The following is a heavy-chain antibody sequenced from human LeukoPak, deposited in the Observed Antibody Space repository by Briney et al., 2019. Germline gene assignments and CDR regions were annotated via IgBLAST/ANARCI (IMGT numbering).Heavy chain of an antibody. CDR1: GGSFSGYY. D-gene: IGHD3-10*01. CDR2: INHSGST. V-gene: IGHV4-34*01. CDR3: ARNIRMVRGVYNWFDP. Sequence: SETLSLTCAVYGGSFSGYYWSWIRQPPGKGLEWIGEINHSGSTNYNPSLKSRVTISVDTSKNQFSLKLSSVTAADTAVYYCARNIRMVRGVYNWFDPWGQGTLVTVSS. J-gene: IGHJ5*02.